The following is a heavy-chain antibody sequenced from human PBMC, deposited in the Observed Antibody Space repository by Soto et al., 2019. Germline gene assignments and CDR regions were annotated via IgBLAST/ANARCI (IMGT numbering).Heavy chain of an antibody. CDR1: GYSFTSYW. J-gene: IGHJ3*01. D-gene: IGHD6-19*01. Sequence: GESLKISCKGSGYSFTSYWIGWVRQMPGRGLEWMGIIYPGDSDTRYSPSFQGQVTISADKSISTGYLQWSSLKASDTVMYYCARVSHSSYGDDAFDFWCQGTLVTASS. CDR3: ARVSHSSYGDDAFDF. CDR2: IYPGDSDT. V-gene: IGHV5-51*01.